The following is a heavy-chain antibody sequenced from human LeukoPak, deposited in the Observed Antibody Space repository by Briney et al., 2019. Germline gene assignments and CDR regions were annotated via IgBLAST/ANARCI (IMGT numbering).Heavy chain of an antibody. Sequence: SVKVSCKASGGTFSSYAISWVRQAPGQGLEWMGGIIPIFGTANYAQKFQGRVTITTDESTSTAYMELSSLRSEDTAVYYCARRYFDWLLYNGGYYDYYYGMDVWGQGTTVTVSS. V-gene: IGHV1-69*05. D-gene: IGHD3-9*01. CDR1: GGTFSSYA. CDR2: IIPIFGTA. J-gene: IGHJ6*02. CDR3: ARRYFDWLLYNGGYYDYYYGMDV.